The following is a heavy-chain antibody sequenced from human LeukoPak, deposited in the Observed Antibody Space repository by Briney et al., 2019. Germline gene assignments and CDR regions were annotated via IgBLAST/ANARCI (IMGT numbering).Heavy chain of an antibody. Sequence: ASVKVSCKASGYTFTRYYMHWVRQPPGQGLEWMGIINPSDGSTSYAQKFQRRVTMTRDMYTSTVYMELSSLRSEDTAVYYCARDGANTYYYGSSGYVIWGQGTMVTVSS. V-gene: IGHV1-46*01. J-gene: IGHJ3*02. CDR2: INPSDGST. CDR1: GYTFTRYY. D-gene: IGHD3-22*01. CDR3: ARDGANTYYYGSSGYVI.